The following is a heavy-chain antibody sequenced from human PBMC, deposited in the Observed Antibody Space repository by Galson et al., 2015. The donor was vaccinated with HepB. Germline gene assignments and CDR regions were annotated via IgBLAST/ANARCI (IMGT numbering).Heavy chain of an antibody. J-gene: IGHJ3*02. CDR3: AKGPGGSSWRELDAFDI. V-gene: IGHV3-30*18. Sequence: SLRLSCAASGFTFSSYGMHWVRQAPGKGLEWVAVISYDGSNKYYADSVKGRFTISRDNSKNTLYLQMNSLRAEDTAVYYCAKGPGGSSWRELDAFDIWGQGTMVTVSS. CDR2: ISYDGSNK. CDR1: GFTFSSYG. D-gene: IGHD6-13*01.